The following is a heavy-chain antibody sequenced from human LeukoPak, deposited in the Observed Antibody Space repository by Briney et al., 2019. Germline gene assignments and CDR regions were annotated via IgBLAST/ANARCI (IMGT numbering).Heavy chain of an antibody. CDR2: ISSSSSYI. J-gene: IGHJ6*02. CDR1: GFTFSSYS. CDR3: ARARTRGSGSGPGGPGYYYYGMDV. Sequence: GGSLRLSCAASGFTFSSYSMNWVRQAPGKGLEWVSSISSSSSYIYYADSVKGRFTISRDNAKNSLYLQMNSLRAEDTAVYYCARARTRGSGSGPGGPGYYYYGMDVWGQGTTVTVSS. V-gene: IGHV3-21*01. D-gene: IGHD3-10*01.